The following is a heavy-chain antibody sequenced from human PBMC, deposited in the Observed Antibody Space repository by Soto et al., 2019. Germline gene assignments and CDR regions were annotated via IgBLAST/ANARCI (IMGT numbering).Heavy chain of an antibody. CDR3: AKTGPGSSYGYYFDS. J-gene: IGHJ4*02. V-gene: IGHV3-23*01. CDR2: ISGSGGST. D-gene: IGHD5-18*01. Sequence: PGGSLRLSCAASGFTFSSYGMSWVRQAPGEGLEWVSGISGSGGSTYYADSVKGRFTMSRDNSKNTLYLQMYSLRAEDTAVYYCAKTGPGSSYGYYFDSWGQGTLVTVSS. CDR1: GFTFSSYG.